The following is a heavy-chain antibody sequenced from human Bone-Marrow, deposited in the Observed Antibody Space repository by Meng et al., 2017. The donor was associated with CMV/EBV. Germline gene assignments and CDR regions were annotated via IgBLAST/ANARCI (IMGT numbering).Heavy chain of an antibody. CDR2: IIPLFGTT. Sequence: SVNVSRLASGGIFRSYAINWVRQAPGQGLEWMGGIIPLFGTTNFAQKFQGRVTITTDESTSTAYMELSSLTSEDTAVYYCSRVGLPAANNWFDPWGKGTLVTVSS. CDR1: GGIFRSYA. CDR3: SRVGLPAANNWFDP. V-gene: IGHV1-69*05. D-gene: IGHD2-2*01. J-gene: IGHJ5*02.